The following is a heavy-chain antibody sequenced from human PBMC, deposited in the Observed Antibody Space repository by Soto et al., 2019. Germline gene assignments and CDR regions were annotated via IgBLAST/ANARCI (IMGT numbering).Heavy chain of an antibody. CDR1: AGTISNLNYY. V-gene: IGHV4-39*01. CDR2: IYYSGST. Sequence: SETLSLTWTFAAGTISNLNYYWGWIRQPPGKGLEWIGSIYYSGSTYYNPSLKSRVTISVDTSKNQFSLELSSVTAADTAVYYCARPRAQGYYDSSDDYGMDVWGQGTTVTVSS. CDR3: ARPRAQGYYDSSDDYGMDV. J-gene: IGHJ6*02. D-gene: IGHD3-22*01.